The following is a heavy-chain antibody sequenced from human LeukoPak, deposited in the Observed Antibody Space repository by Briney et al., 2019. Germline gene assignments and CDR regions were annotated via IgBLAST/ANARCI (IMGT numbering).Heavy chain of an antibody. J-gene: IGHJ4*02. Sequence: ASVTVSCKASGGTFSSYAISWVRQAPGQGLEWMGGIIPIFGTANYAQKFQGRVTITADESTSTAYMELSSLRAEDTAIYYCAREGPRGNSQFDYWGQGTLVTVSS. CDR1: GGTFSSYA. CDR3: AREGPRGNSQFDY. CDR2: IIPIFGTA. V-gene: IGHV1-69*01. D-gene: IGHD4-23*01.